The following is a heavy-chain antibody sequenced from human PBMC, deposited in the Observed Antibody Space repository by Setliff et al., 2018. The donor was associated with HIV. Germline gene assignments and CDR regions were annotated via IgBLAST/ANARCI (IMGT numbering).Heavy chain of an antibody. CDR1: GYSVSSSYW. D-gene: IGHD3-10*01. V-gene: IGHV4-28*01. CDR3: ARSALWFGEADWYFDL. CDR2: IYKGGST. Sequence: SETLSLTCAVSGYSVSSSYWWGWIRQPPGKGLEWIGWIGYIYKGGSTYYNPSLESRVTMSVDTSKNHFSLKLRSVTAVDTAVYYCARSALWFGEADWYFDLWGRGALVTVS. J-gene: IGHJ2*01.